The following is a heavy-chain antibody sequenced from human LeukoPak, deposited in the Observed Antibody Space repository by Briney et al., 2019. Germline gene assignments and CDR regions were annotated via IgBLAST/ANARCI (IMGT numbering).Heavy chain of an antibody. CDR2: INHSGST. CDR3: ARGRARYCSSTSCYGPYYYYGMDV. Sequence: SETLSLTCAVYGGSFSGYYWSWIRQPPGKGLEWIGEINHSGSTNYNPSLKSRVTISVDTSKNQFSLKLSSVTAADTAVYYCARGRARYCSSTSCYGPYYYYGMDVWGQGTTVTVSS. D-gene: IGHD2-2*01. CDR1: GGSFSGYY. V-gene: IGHV4-34*01. J-gene: IGHJ6*02.